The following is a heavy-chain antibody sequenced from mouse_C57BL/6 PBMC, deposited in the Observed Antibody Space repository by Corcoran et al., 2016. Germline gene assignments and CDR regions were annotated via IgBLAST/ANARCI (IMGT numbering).Heavy chain of an antibody. V-gene: IGHV3-6*01. Sequence: DVQLQESGPGLVKPSQSLSLTCSVTGYSITSGYYWNWIRQFPGNKLEWMGYISYDGSNNYNPSHKNRISITRDTSKNQFFLKLNSVTTEDTATYYCARDYYGSSYDWYFDVWGTGTTVTVSS. D-gene: IGHD1-1*01. J-gene: IGHJ1*03. CDR2: ISYDGSN. CDR3: ARDYYGSSYDWYFDV. CDR1: GYSITSGYY.